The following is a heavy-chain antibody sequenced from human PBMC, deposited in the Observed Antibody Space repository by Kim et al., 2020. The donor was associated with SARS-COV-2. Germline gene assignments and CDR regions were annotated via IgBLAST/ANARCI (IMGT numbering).Heavy chain of an antibody. J-gene: IGHJ3*02. CDR1: GGSISSGGYY. Sequence: SETLSLTCTVSGGSISSGGYYWSWIRQHPGKGLEWIGYIYYSGSTYYNPSLKSRVTISVDTSKNQFSLKLSSVTAADTAVHYCARAGRTFFGVVGAFDIWGQGTMVTVSS. CDR3: ARAGRTFFGVVGAFDI. CDR2: IYYSGST. V-gene: IGHV4-31*03. D-gene: IGHD3-3*01.